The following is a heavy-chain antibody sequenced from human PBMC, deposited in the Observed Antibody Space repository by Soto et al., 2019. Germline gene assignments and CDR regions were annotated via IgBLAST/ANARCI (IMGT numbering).Heavy chain of an antibody. V-gene: IGHV4-39*01. CDR3: LRLSNGGHYYYLES. CDR2: IFYSWST. D-gene: IGHD3-22*01. J-gene: IGHJ4*02. CDR1: GGPISSSAYY. Sequence: PSETLSLTCSVSGGPISSSAYYLGWVREPPGKGLEWFGNIFYSWSTYYNPSLKTRVTLSVDTSKMQFSLKLSFVTAADTAVFYCLRLSNGGHYYYLESWGRGMLVTVSS.